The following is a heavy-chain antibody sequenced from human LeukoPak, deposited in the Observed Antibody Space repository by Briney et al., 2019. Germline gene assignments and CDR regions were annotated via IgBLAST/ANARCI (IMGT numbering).Heavy chain of an antibody. V-gene: IGHV3-23*01. Sequence: PGGSLRLSCAGSGFTFSSYAMSWVRQAPGKGLEWVSAISGSGGSIYYADSVKGRFTISRDNSKNTLYMQMNSLRAEDTAVYYCAKVINSGYYYYFDYWGQGTLVTVSS. CDR3: AKVINSGYYYYFDY. CDR2: ISGSGGSI. J-gene: IGHJ4*02. D-gene: IGHD3-22*01. CDR1: GFTFSSYA.